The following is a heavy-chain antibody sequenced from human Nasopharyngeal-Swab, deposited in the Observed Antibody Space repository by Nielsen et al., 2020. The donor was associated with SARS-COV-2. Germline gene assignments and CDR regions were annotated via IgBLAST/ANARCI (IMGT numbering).Heavy chain of an antibody. CDR1: GFTFSNYA. Sequence: GESLKISCAASGFTFSNYAMYWVRQVPGKGLEGVALMSFDGSNEYYADSVKGRFTISRDSSKNTLYLQMDSLRGEDTAVYYCARDAPAHYGAFYWGRGTLVTVSS. D-gene: IGHD4-17*01. CDR3: ARDAPAHYGAFY. V-gene: IGHV3-30-3*01. CDR2: MSFDGSNE. J-gene: IGHJ4*02.